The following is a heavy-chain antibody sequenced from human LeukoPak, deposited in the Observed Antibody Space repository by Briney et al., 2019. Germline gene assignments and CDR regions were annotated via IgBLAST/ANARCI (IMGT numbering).Heavy chain of an antibody. V-gene: IGHV3-9*01. J-gene: IGHJ4*02. D-gene: IGHD5-12*01. CDR2: ISWNSGSI. CDR3: AKDLGGSGYTTYYFDY. CDR1: GFTFDDYA. Sequence: PGGSLRLSCAASGFTFDDYAMHWVRQAPGKGLEWVSGISWNSGSIGYADSVKGRFTISRDNAKNSLYLQMNSLRAEDTALYYCAKDLGGSGYTTYYFDYWGQGTLVTVSS.